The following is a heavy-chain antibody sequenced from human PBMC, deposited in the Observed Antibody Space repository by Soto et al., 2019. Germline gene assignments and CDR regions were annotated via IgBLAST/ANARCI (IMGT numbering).Heavy chain of an antibody. CDR1: GYTFTSYG. Sequence: AAVKVSCKASGYTFTSYGISWVRQAPGQGLEWMGWISAYNGNTNYAQKLQGRVTMTTDTSTSTAYMELRSLRSDDTAVYYCARRGQQLPHPNYYYYGLAVWGQGTTVTVSS. CDR2: ISAYNGNT. J-gene: IGHJ6*02. V-gene: IGHV1-18*01. D-gene: IGHD6-13*01. CDR3: ARRGQQLPHPNYYYYGLAV.